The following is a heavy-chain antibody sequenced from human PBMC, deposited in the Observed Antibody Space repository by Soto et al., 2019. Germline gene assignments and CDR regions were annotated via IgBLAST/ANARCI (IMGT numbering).Heavy chain of an antibody. D-gene: IGHD3-9*01. Sequence: SETLSLTYTVAGGSISSGGYYWSWIRQHPGKGLEWIGYIYYSGSTYYNPSLKSRVTISVDTSKNQFSLKLSSVTAADTAVYYCARGRYFDWSPPNYMDVWGKGTTVTVSS. CDR2: IYYSGST. J-gene: IGHJ6*03. V-gene: IGHV4-31*03. CDR3: ARGRYFDWSPPNYMDV. CDR1: GGSISSGGYY.